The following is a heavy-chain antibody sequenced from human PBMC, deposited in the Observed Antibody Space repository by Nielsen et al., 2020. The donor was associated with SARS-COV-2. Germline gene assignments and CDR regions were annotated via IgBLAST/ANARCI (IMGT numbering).Heavy chain of an antibody. Sequence: GGSLRLSCAGFGFTFSTYGMHWVRQAPGKGLESVTIISYDGNDEYHANSVRGRFAISRDNSKNTLYLQMNSLRRENTAVYYCARRSYSSGWGPDYWGQGTQVTVSS. V-gene: IGHV3-30*03. CDR3: ARRSYSSGWGPDY. CDR2: ISYDGNDE. CDR1: GFTFSTYG. J-gene: IGHJ4*02. D-gene: IGHD6-19*01.